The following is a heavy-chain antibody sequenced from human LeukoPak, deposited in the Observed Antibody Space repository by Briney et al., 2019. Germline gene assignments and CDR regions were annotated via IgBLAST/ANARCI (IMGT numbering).Heavy chain of an antibody. D-gene: IGHD3-10*01. V-gene: IGHV4-59*08. CDR1: SGSISSYY. Sequence: SQTLSLTCAVSSGSISSYYWSWIRQPPGKGLEWIGYIYNSESTIYNPSLKSRVTISVDTSKNQFSLNLSSVTAADTAVYYCARLTPYYYGSGGYFDYWGQGTLVTVSS. CDR2: IYNSEST. J-gene: IGHJ4*02. CDR3: ARLTPYYYGSGGYFDY.